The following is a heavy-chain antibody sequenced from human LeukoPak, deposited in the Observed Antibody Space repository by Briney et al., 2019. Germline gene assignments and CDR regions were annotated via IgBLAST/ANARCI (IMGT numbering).Heavy chain of an antibody. Sequence: GGSLRLSCAASGFTFSSYGMHWVRQAPGKGLEWVAVISYDGSNKYYADSVKGRFTISRDNSKNTLYLQMNSLRAEDTAVYYCAKEKWELSAIFDYWGQGTLVTVSS. V-gene: IGHV3-30*18. CDR2: ISYDGSNK. CDR3: AKEKWELSAIFDY. J-gene: IGHJ4*02. D-gene: IGHD1-26*01. CDR1: GFTFSSYG.